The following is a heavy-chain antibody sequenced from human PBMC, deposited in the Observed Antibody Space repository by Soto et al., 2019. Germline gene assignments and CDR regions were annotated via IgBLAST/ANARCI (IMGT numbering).Heavy chain of an antibody. D-gene: IGHD3-3*01. CDR1: GFTFGDYA. Sequence: GGSLRLSCTASGFTFGDYAMSWFRQAPGKGLEWVGFIRSKAYGGTTEYAASVKGRFTISRDDSKSIAYLQMNSLKTEDTAVYYCTRDYDFWSGYVDYYGMDVWGQGTTVTVSS. J-gene: IGHJ6*02. V-gene: IGHV3-49*03. CDR3: TRDYDFWSGYVDYYGMDV. CDR2: IRSKAYGGTT.